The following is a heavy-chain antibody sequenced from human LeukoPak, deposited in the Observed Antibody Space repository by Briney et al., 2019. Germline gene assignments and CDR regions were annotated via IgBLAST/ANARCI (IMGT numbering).Heavy chain of an antibody. Sequence: ASVKVSCKASGYNFTGYYMHWVRQAPGQGLEWMGWINPNSGGTNYAQKFQGRVTMTRDTSISTAYMELSRLRSDDTAVYYCARGPYYDFWSGYYYYMDVWGKGTTVTVSS. D-gene: IGHD3-3*01. J-gene: IGHJ6*03. CDR1: GYNFTGYY. V-gene: IGHV1-2*02. CDR3: ARGPYYDFWSGYYYYMDV. CDR2: INPNSGGT.